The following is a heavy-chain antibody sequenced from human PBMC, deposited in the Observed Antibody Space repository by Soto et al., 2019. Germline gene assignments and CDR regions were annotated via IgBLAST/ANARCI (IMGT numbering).Heavy chain of an antibody. V-gene: IGHV1-69*13. CDR3: VRSPKDIVVVPDENWFDP. D-gene: IGHD2-2*01. CDR1: GGTFSSYA. Sequence: SVKVCCKASGGTFSSYAISWVRQAPGQGLEWMGGIIPIFGTANYAQKFQGRVTITADESTSTAYMELSSLRSEDTAVYYCVRSPKDIVVVPDENWFDPWGQGTLVTVSS. CDR2: IIPIFGTA. J-gene: IGHJ5*02.